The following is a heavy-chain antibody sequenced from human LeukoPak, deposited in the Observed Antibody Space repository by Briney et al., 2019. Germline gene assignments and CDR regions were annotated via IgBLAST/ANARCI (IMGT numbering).Heavy chain of an antibody. CDR1: GDSISNGPYY. V-gene: IGHV4-31*03. Sequence: SETLSLTCTVSGDSISNGPYYWTWIRQHPGKGLEWIGYIYYSGNTYYNPSLESRLTISVDTSKNQFSLQLTSVTAADTAVYYCARGRYGEVTYYYGLAVWGPGTTVTVSS. D-gene: IGHD4/OR15-4a*01. CDR3: ARGRYGEVTYYYGLAV. CDR2: IYYSGNT. J-gene: IGHJ6*02.